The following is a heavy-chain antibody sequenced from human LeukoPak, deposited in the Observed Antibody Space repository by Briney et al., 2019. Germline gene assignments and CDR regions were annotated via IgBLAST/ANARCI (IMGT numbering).Heavy chain of an antibody. Sequence: ASVKVSCKASGGTFSSYAISWVRQAPGQGLEWMGGIIPIFGTANYAQKFQGRVTITADESTSTAYMELSSLRSEDTAVYYCARANVVSGLFDYWGQGTLVTVSS. CDR1: GGTFSSYA. CDR2: IIPIFGTA. CDR3: ARANVVSGLFDY. D-gene: IGHD2-2*01. V-gene: IGHV1-69*13. J-gene: IGHJ4*02.